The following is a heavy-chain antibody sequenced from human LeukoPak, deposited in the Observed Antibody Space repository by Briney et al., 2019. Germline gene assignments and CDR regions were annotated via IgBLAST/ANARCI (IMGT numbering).Heavy chain of an antibody. J-gene: IGHJ4*02. CDR2: IYSGGYT. Sequence: PAGSPRRLSAASGFTVCSNYMSWVGQAPGKGLEWVSVIYSGGYTDYADSVKGRFTISRDNSKNTLYLQMNSLRAEDTAVYYCASKGGNDWVYFFDYWGQGTLVTVSS. D-gene: IGHD1-1*01. V-gene: IGHV3-53*01. CDR3: ASKGGNDWVYFFDY. CDR1: GFTVCSNY.